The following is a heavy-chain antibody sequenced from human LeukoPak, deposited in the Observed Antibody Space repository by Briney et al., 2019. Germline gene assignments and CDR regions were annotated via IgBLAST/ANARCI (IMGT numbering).Heavy chain of an antibody. CDR3: ARLTRLSTSPDRYYLDY. Sequence: SETLSLTCTVSGDSISSYYWSWIRQPPGKGLEWIGYIYTSGGTNYIPSLKGRVTISTDTSKNQFSLKLSSVTAADSAVYYCARLTRLSTSPDRYYLDYWGQGTLVTVSS. D-gene: IGHD6-6*01. CDR1: GDSISSYY. V-gene: IGHV4-4*09. CDR2: IYTSGGT. J-gene: IGHJ4*02.